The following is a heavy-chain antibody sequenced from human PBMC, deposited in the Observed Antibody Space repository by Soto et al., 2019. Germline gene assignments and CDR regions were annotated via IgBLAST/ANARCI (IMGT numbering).Heavy chain of an antibody. Sequence: GESLRLSCAASGFTFSSYGMHWVRQAPGKGLEWVAVIWYDGSNKYYVDSVKGRFTISRDNSKNTLYLQMNSLRAEDTAVYYCARDQGLRYFDWTRNHDAFDIWGQGTMVTVSS. J-gene: IGHJ3*02. D-gene: IGHD3-9*01. V-gene: IGHV3-33*01. CDR3: ARDQGLRYFDWTRNHDAFDI. CDR1: GFTFSSYG. CDR2: IWYDGSNK.